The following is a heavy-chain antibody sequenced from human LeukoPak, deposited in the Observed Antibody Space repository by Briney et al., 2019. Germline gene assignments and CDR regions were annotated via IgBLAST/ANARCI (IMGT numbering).Heavy chain of an antibody. CDR3: VRDRSGSYPYYFDF. CDR1: GFTFSDYS. J-gene: IGHJ4*02. D-gene: IGHD1-26*01. Sequence: KPGGPLRLSCAASGFTFSDYSMNWVRQAPGKGLEWVSSISSRTTYISYADSLKGRFTISRDNAKNSLYLQMNSLRAEDTAVYYCVRDRSGSYPYYFDFWGQGTLVIVSS. CDR2: ISSRTTYI. V-gene: IGHV3-21*01.